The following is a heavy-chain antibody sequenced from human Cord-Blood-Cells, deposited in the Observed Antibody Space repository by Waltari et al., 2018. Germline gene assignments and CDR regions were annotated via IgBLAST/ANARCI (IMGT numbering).Heavy chain of an antibody. CDR2: IYTSGST. CDR3: ARMGIAAAGTGLFDP. J-gene: IGHJ5*02. CDR1: GGSISSYY. Sequence: QVQLQESGPGLVKPSETLSLTCTVSGGSISSYYWSWIRQPAGKGLEWIGRIYTSGSTNYSPSLKSRVTMSVDTSKNQFSLRLSAVTAADTAVYYCARMGIAAAGTGLFDPWGQGTLVTVSS. V-gene: IGHV4-4*07. D-gene: IGHD6-13*01.